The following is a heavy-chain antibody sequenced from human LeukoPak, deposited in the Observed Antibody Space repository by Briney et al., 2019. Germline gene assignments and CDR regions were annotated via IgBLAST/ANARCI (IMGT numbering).Heavy chain of an antibody. CDR2: IFGGSRT. D-gene: IGHD2-21*02. V-gene: IGHV3-53*04. J-gene: IGHJ4*02. CDR1: GFTGSNNY. Sequence: GGSLRRSCAASGFTGSNNYMTWVRQAPGKGLEWVSMIFGGSRTDYADSVKGRFTISRHSSKNTLFLQMNSLRTEDTAVYYCARRAKTDRFFDYWGPGTRVTVSP. CDR3: ARRAKTDRFFDY.